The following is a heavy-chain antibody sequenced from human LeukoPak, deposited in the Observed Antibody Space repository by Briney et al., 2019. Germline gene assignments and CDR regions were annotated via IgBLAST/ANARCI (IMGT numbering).Heavy chain of an antibody. Sequence: GGSLRLSCAASGFTFSSYAMSWVRQAPGKGLEWVSGISWNSGSIGYADSVKGRFTISRDNAKNSLYLQMNSLRAEDTALYYCAKVLELEYFDWTFDYWGQGTLVTVSS. CDR2: ISWNSGSI. CDR3: AKVLELEYFDWTFDY. CDR1: GFTFSSYA. V-gene: IGHV3-9*01. J-gene: IGHJ4*02. D-gene: IGHD3-9*01.